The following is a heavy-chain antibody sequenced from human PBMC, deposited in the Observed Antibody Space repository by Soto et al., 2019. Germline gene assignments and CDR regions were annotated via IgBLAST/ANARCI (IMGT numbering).Heavy chain of an antibody. CDR1: GGSISSSSYY. CDR3: ARHFYDFWSGSCNWFDP. Sequence: ASETLSLTCTVSGGSISSSSYYWGWIRQPPGKGLEWIGSIYYSGSTYYNPSLKSRVTISVDTSKNQFSLKLSSVTAADMAVYYCARHFYDFWSGSCNWFDPWGQGTLVTVSS. J-gene: IGHJ5*02. D-gene: IGHD3-3*01. V-gene: IGHV4-39*01. CDR2: IYYSGST.